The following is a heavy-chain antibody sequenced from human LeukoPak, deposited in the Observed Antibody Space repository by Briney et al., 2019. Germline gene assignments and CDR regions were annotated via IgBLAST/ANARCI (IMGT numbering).Heavy chain of an antibody. J-gene: IGHJ4*02. D-gene: IGHD1-14*01. CDR1: GFTFSSYG. V-gene: IGHV3-23*01. Sequence: PGGSLRLSCAASGFTFSSYGMSWVRQAPGKGLEWVSAISGSGGSTYYADSVKGRFTISRDNAKNSLYLQMNSLRAEDTAVYYCSRDPRNLDYWGQGTLVTVSS. CDR2: ISGSGGST. CDR3: SRDPRNLDY.